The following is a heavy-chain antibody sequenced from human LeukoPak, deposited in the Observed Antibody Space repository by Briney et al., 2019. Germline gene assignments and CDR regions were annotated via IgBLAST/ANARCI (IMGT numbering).Heavy chain of an antibody. Sequence: PSQTLSLTCTVSGGSISSGGYYWSWIRQPPGKGLEWIGYIYHSGSTYYNPSLKSRVTISVDRSKNQFSLKLSSVTAADTAVYYCARDGPDQSDYMDVWGKGTTVTVSS. J-gene: IGHJ6*03. V-gene: IGHV4-30-2*01. CDR3: ARDGPDQSDYMDV. CDR1: GGSISSGGYY. CDR2: IYHSGST.